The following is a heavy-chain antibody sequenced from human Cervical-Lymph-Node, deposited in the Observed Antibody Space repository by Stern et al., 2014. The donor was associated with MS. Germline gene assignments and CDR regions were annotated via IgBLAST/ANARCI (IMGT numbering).Heavy chain of an antibody. CDR2: INHSADLL. V-gene: IGHV3-23*04. D-gene: IGHD4-17*01. CDR1: GFRFSNFA. CDR3: AKGLVTYGDDHFFDM. J-gene: IGHJ2*01. Sequence: EMQLVESGGDLVRPGGSLTLSCAASGFRFSNFAMSWVRQSAGQGLEWVAGINHSADLLYYTDSVKGRFTSSRDNSDDTLYLRMDSLRVDDTAVYYCAKGLVTYGDDHFFDMWGRGTLVLVSS.